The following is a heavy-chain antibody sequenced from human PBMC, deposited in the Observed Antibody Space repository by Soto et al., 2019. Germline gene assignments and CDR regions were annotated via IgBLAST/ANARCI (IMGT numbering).Heavy chain of an antibody. J-gene: IGHJ4*02. CDR1: GGSISRGDYY. CDR3: AREDGYCTNGVCYTGHSSGFFDY. Sequence: QVQLQESGPGLVKPSQTLSLTCTVSGGSISRGDYYWSWIRQPPGKGLEWIGYIYDSGSTYYNPSLKSRVTISVDTSKNQFSLKLSSVTAADTAVYYCAREDGYCTNGVCYTGHSSGFFDYWGQGTLVTVSS. V-gene: IGHV4-30-4*01. CDR2: IYDSGST. D-gene: IGHD2-8*01.